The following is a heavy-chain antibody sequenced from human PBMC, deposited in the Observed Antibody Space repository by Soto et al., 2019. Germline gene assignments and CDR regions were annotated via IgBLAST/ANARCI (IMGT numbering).Heavy chain of an antibody. CDR2: INWNGGST. V-gene: IGHV3-20*01. CDR3: ARGNVDSFGWGYYFDY. Sequence: EVQLVESGGGVVRPGGSLRLSCAASGFTFDDYGMSWVRQAPGKGLEWVSGINWNGGSTGYADSVKGQFTISRDNAKNSLDLQMNSLRAEDTALYLCARGNVDSFGWGYYFDYWGQGTLVNVSS. CDR1: GFTFDDYG. D-gene: IGHD5-12*01. J-gene: IGHJ4*02.